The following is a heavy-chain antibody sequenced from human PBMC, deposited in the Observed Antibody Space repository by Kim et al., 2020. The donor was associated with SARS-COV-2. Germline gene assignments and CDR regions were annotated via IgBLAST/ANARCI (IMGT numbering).Heavy chain of an antibody. CDR2: ICSDGRT. CDR3: ARSGYFDSSGLYF. CDR1: GFSVRNTY. Sequence: GGSLRLSCAPSGFSVRNTYLSWVRQAPGKGLEWVSLICSDGRTFDADSVKGRFSVSKDNSEDTLYLQMNSLGAEDTAVYFCARSGYFDSSGLYF. J-gene: IGHJ2*01. D-gene: IGHD3-22*01. V-gene: IGHV3-66*01.